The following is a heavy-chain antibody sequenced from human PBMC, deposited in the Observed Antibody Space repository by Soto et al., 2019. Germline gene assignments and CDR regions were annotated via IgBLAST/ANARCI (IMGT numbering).Heavy chain of an antibody. Sequence: SETLSLTCTVSGGSVSSRSYYWGWVRQPPGKGLEWIGSVYYSGSTYYNPSLESRVTISVDKSKNQFSLKLMSMSAADTVVYYCGRLEGLATILYYFYYWGQGALVTVSS. J-gene: IGHJ4*02. CDR1: GGSVSSRSYY. V-gene: IGHV4-39*01. CDR3: GRLEGLATILYYFYY. D-gene: IGHD3-9*01. CDR2: VYYSGST.